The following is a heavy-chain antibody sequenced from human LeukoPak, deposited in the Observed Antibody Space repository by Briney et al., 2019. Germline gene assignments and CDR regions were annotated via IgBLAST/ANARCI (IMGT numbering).Heavy chain of an antibody. CDR2: IYHSGST. V-gene: IGHV4-4*02. Sequence: SSETLSLTCAVSGGSISSSNWWGWVRQPPGKGLEWIGEIYHSGSTNYNPSLKSRVTISVDKSKNQFSLKLSSVTAADTAVYYCASSIYSSGWYHLDYWGQGTLVTVSS. CDR3: ASSIYSSGWYHLDY. J-gene: IGHJ4*02. D-gene: IGHD6-19*01. CDR1: GGSISSSNW.